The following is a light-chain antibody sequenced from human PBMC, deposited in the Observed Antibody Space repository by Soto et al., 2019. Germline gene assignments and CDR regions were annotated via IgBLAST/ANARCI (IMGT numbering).Light chain of an antibody. J-gene: IGLJ1*01. Sequence: QPALAQPASVSGSPGQSITISCTGTSSDVGRYDYVSWYQLHPGKAPKLMVFEVSNRPSGVSYRFSGSKSGNTASLTISGLQADDEADYFCSSYSISTAYLFGTGTKVTVL. CDR3: SSYSISTAYL. V-gene: IGLV2-14*01. CDR2: EVS. CDR1: SSDVGRYDY.